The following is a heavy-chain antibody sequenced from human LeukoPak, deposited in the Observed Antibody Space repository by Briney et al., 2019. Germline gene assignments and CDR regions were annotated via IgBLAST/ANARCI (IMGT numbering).Heavy chain of an antibody. CDR3: ARDTPPGVTNRYGMDV. J-gene: IGHJ6*02. CDR1: GYTFTSYA. CDR2: INTNTGNP. Sequence: ASVKVSCKASGYTFTSYAMNWVRQASGQGLEWMGWINTNTGNPTYAQGFTGRFVFSLDTSVSTAYLQISSLKAEDTAVYYCARDTPPGVTNRYGMDVWGQGTTVTVSS. V-gene: IGHV7-4-1*02. D-gene: IGHD4-17*01.